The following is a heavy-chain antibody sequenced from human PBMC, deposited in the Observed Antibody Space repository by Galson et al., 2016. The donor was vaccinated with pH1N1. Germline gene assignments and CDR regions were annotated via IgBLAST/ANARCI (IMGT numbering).Heavy chain of an antibody. D-gene: IGHD2-21*01. CDR1: GFLVRSNF. Sequence: SLRLSCAASGFLVRSNFMSWVRQAPGKGLEWVSIIYTDDSTYYADSVKDRFTISTDKSKNTLYLQMNGLTSDDTAVYYCARGVVANLADSWGHGTLVTVSS. V-gene: IGHV3-53*05. CDR2: IYTDDST. J-gene: IGHJ5*01. CDR3: ARGVVANLADS.